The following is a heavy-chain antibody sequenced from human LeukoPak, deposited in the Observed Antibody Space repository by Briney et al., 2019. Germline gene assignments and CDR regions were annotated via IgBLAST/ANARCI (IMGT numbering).Heavy chain of an antibody. Sequence: SQSPSLTCAVSGASISSGGYSWSWIRQPPGKGLEWIGYIYHSGSTYYNPSLKSRVTISVDRSKNQFSLKLSSVTAADTAVYYCARGIAVAGMGWFDPWGQGTLVTVSS. J-gene: IGHJ5*02. CDR3: ARGIAVAGMGWFDP. CDR1: GASISSGGYS. V-gene: IGHV4-30-2*01. D-gene: IGHD6-19*01. CDR2: IYHSGST.